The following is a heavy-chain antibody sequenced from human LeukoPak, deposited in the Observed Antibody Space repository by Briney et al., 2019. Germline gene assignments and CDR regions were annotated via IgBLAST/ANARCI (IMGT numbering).Heavy chain of an antibody. Sequence: QAGGSLRLSCAASGFTFSSYGIHWVRQAPGKGLEWVAFIRYDESDKFYADFVKGRFTISRDNSKNTVYLQMNSLRGEDTAVYSCAKDGASGLHEHWGQGTLVTVSS. CDR3: AKDGASGLHEH. V-gene: IGHV3-30*02. CDR1: GFTFSSYG. CDR2: IRYDESDK. J-gene: IGHJ1*01. D-gene: IGHD4/OR15-4a*01.